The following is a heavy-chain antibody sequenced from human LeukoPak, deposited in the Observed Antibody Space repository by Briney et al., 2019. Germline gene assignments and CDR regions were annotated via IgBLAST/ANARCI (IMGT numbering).Heavy chain of an antibody. CDR1: GFTFDDYA. CDR3: AKGYQLLSTPTFDY. Sequence: GRSLRLSCAASGFTFDDYALHWVRQAPGKGLEWVSGISWNSGSIGYADSVKGRFTISRDNAKNSLYLQMNSLRAEDMALYYCAKGYQLLSTPTFDYWGQGTLVTVSS. CDR2: ISWNSGSI. V-gene: IGHV3-9*03. D-gene: IGHD2-2*01. J-gene: IGHJ4*02.